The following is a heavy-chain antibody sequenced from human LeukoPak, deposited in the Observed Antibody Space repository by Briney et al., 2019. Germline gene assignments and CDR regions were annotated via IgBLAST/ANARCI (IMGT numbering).Heavy chain of an antibody. Sequence: PSETLSLTCAVSGGSLSGYYWSWIRHPPRKGLEWIGEINHSVSTNYNPSLKSRVTISVDTSKNQFSLKLSSVTAADTAVYYCARLGFSPIWGQGTTVTVSS. CDR3: ARLGFSPI. CDR1: GGSLSGYY. V-gene: IGHV4-34*01. CDR2: INHSVST. J-gene: IGHJ6*02. D-gene: IGHD7-27*01.